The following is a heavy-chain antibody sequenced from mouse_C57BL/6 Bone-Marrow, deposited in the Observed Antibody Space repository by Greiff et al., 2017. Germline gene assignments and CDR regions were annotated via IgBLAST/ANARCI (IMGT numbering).Heavy chain of an antibody. J-gene: IGHJ1*03. CDR3: ARPQLLPFYWYFDV. V-gene: IGHV1-26*01. Sequence: EVQLQQSGPELVKPGASVKISCKASGYTFTDYYMNWVKQSHGKSLEWIGDINPNNGGTSYNQKFKGKATLTVDKSSSTAYMELRSLTSEDSAVYYCARPQLLPFYWYFDVWGTGTTVTVSS. CDR2: INPNNGGT. D-gene: IGHD4-1*02. CDR1: GYTFTDYY.